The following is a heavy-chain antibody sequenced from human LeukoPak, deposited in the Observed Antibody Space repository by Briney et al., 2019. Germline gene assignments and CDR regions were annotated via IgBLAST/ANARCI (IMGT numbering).Heavy chain of an antibody. V-gene: IGHV3-53*01. J-gene: IGHJ4*02. CDR3: ASRSGGDYPYFDY. CDR1: DFTVSRNY. D-gene: IGHD4-17*01. CDR2: IYSGGTT. Sequence: GGSLRLSCAASDFTVSRNYMSWVRQAPGKGLEWVSVIYSGGTTKYADSVKGRFTISRDNSKNTLYLQMNSLRVEDTALYYCASRSGGDYPYFDYWGQGTLVTVSS.